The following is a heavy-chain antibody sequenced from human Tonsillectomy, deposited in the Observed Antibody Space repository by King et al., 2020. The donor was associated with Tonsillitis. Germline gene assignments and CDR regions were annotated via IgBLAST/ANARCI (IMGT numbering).Heavy chain of an antibody. D-gene: IGHD3-3*02. Sequence: QLVQSGAEVKKPGSSVRVSCKASGATFSTNAFSWVRQAPGQGLEWMGGIIPFSGTSNYAQKFQGRVTITADQSTNTAYMELSSLRSEDTAVYYCARERAFGKDSDNRLDVWGQGTTVTVSS. J-gene: IGHJ6*02. CDR1: GATFSTNA. CDR3: ARERAFGKDSDNRLDV. V-gene: IGHV1-69*01. CDR2: IIPFSGTS.